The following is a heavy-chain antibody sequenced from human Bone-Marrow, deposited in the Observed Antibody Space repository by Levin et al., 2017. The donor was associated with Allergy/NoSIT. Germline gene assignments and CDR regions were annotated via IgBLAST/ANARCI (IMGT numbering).Heavy chain of an antibody. D-gene: IGHD2-21*02. CDR3: TTLCGGDCPNWVDP. J-gene: IGHJ5*02. CDR2: MSFDGSNE. CDR1: GFPFSLFG. V-gene: IGHV3-30*03. Sequence: GGSLRLSCAASGFPFSLFGMHWVRQAPGKGLEWVGVMSFDGSNEYYADSVKGRFTISRDNSKKMLYLHMNSLRTEDTAVYYCTTLCGGDCPNWVDPWGQGTRVTVSS.